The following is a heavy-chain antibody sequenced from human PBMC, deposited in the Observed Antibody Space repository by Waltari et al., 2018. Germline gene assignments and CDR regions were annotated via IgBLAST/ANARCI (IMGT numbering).Heavy chain of an antibody. D-gene: IGHD2-8*01. V-gene: IGHV5-51*01. Sequence: EVQLVQSGAEVKKPGESLKISCKGSGYSFTSYWIGWVRQMPGKGLEWLGIHYPGDSDTRYRPSFQGQVTISADKSISTAYLQWSSLEASDTAMYYCARSRPLLVYAIVVDAFDIWGQGTMVTVSS. CDR3: ARSRPLLVYAIVVDAFDI. CDR1: GYSFTSYW. CDR2: HYPGDSDT. J-gene: IGHJ3*02.